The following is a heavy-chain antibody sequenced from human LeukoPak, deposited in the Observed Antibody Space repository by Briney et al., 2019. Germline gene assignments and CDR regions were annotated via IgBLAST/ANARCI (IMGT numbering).Heavy chain of an antibody. V-gene: IGHV1-2*06. J-gene: IGHJ4*02. CDR1: GYTFTGYY. CDR3: ASTGIAVAGTEGRLYDY. D-gene: IGHD6-19*01. CDR2: INPNSGGT. Sequence: GASVKVSCKASGYTFTGYYMHWVRQAPGQGLEWMGRINPNSGGTNYAQKFQGRVTMTRDTSISTAYMELSRLRSDDTAVYYCASTGIAVAGTEGRLYDYWGQGTLATVSS.